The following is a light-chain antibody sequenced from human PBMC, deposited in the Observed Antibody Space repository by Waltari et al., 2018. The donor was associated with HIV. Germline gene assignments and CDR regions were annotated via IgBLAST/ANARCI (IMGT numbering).Light chain of an antibody. Sequence: QSVLTQPPSASGTPGQRVTISCSGSGSNIGRNTVNWYQQLPGTAPKLLIYTTDQRPSGVPDRFSGSKSGTSASLAISCLQSEDEADYYCAAWDDSLNAVVFGGGTKLTVL. CDR1: GSNIGRNT. V-gene: IGLV1-44*01. J-gene: IGLJ2*01. CDR2: TTD. CDR3: AAWDDSLNAVV.